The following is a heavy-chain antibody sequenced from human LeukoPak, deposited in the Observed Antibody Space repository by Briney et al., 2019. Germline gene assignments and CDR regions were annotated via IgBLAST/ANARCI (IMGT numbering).Heavy chain of an antibody. CDR1: GFTFSSYG. Sequence: GGSPRLSSAASGFTFSSYGIHWVRQAPGKGREWVSDIWFDGSNKYYADSVKGRFTISRDNSKNTLYLQMNSLRAEDTAVYYCARDKKGGYCSGGSCYSAPYFDYWGQGTLVTVSS. V-gene: IGHV3-33*01. J-gene: IGHJ4*02. CDR2: IWFDGSNK. CDR3: ARDKKGGYCSGGSCYSAPYFDY. D-gene: IGHD2-15*01.